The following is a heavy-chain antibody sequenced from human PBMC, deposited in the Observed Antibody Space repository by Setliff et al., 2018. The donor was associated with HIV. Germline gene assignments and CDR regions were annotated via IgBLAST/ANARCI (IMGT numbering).Heavy chain of an antibody. D-gene: IGHD5-12*01. V-gene: IGHV3-15*05. J-gene: IGHJ4*02. Sequence: PGGSLRLSCAASGFNFNNAWMSWVRQAPGKGLEWVGLIKSKTDGGTTDYAAPVKDRFTISRDNSKNSLYLQMNSLTTEDTGLYYCAKDGWGYDYVGAYYFDYWGQGTPVTVSS. CDR1: GFNFNNAW. CDR2: IKSKTDGGTT. CDR3: AKDGWGYDYVGAYYFDY.